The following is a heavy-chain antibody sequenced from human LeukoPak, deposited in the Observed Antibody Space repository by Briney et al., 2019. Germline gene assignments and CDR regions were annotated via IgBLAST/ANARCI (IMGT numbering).Heavy chain of an antibody. CDR3: AKDRSGSYHSDAFDI. D-gene: IGHD1-26*01. CDR2: ISGSGGST. CDR1: GFTFSSYA. V-gene: IGHV3-23*01. J-gene: IGHJ3*02. Sequence: GESLRLSCAASGFTFSSYAMSWVRQAPGKGLEWVSAISGSGGSTYYADSVKGRFTISRDNSKNTLYLQMNSLRAEDTAVYYCAKDRSGSYHSDAFDIWGQGTMVTVSS.